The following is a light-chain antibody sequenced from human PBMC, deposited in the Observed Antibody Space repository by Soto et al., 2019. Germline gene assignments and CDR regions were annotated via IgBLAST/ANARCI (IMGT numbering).Light chain of an antibody. CDR2: DNN. Sequence: QSVLTQPPSVSAAPGQKVTISCSGSSSNIGNNYVSWYQQLPGTAPKLLIYDNNERPSGIPDRFSGSKSGTSATLGITGLQTGDEADYYCGTWGSSLSAGVFGTGTKLTVL. CDR3: GTWGSSLSAGV. V-gene: IGLV1-51*01. CDR1: SSNIGNNY. J-gene: IGLJ1*01.